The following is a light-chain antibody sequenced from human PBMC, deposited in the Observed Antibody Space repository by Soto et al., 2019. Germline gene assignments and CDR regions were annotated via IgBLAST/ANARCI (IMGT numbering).Light chain of an antibody. CDR1: RDISNS. V-gene: IGKV1-12*01. CDR2: GAS. J-gene: IGKJ1*01. Sequence: DIQMTQSPSSVSESVGDRLTITCRASRDISNSLAWYQQTPGKAPKLLLRGASSLHRGVPARFSGGGAGTEFTLTISSLQPEDFATYYCQQTSAFPRTFGQGTKVDVK. CDR3: QQTSAFPRT.